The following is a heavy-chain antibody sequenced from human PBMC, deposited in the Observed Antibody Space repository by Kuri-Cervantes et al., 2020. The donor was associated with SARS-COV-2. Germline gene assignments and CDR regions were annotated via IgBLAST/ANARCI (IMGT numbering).Heavy chain of an antibody. Sequence: ASAKVSCKASGYTFIGYYMNWMRQAPGQGLEWMGWINPNSGGTNYAQKFQGWVTMTRDTSISTVYKELSRMRSDDTAVYYCARSIPFWRLVVISRGGAFDIWGQGTMVTVSS. J-gene: IGHJ3*02. CDR1: GYTFIGYY. V-gene: IGHV1-2*04. CDR3: ARSIPFWRLVVISRGGAFDI. D-gene: IGHD2-8*02. CDR2: INPNSGGT.